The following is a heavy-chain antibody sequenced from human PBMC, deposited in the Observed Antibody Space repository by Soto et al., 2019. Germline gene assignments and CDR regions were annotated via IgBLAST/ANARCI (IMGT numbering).Heavy chain of an antibody. Sequence: EVQLVESGGGLVQPGGSLRLSCAASGFTFSSYSMSWVRQTPGKGLEWVSHISGGSSLIYYADSVKGRFTISRDNAENSLYLYMNSLRSEDTAVYYCATRSRGYSGYVKYWGQGTVVTVSS. J-gene: IGHJ4*02. V-gene: IGHV3-48*01. CDR1: GFTFSSYS. CDR2: ISGGSSLI. CDR3: ATRSRGYSGYVKY. D-gene: IGHD5-12*01.